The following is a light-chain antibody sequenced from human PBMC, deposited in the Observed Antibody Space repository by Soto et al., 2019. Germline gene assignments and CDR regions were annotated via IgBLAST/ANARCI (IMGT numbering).Light chain of an antibody. CDR1: QSISSN. Sequence: EIVMTQSPATLSVSPGERATLSCRASQSISSNLAWYQQKPGQAPSLLLYGASTRATAIPARLSGSGSGTDFTLTISSLQSEDFAVYYCHQYNNWPPGTFGQGTKLQIQ. CDR3: HQYNNWPPGT. J-gene: IGKJ2*02. V-gene: IGKV3-15*01. CDR2: GAS.